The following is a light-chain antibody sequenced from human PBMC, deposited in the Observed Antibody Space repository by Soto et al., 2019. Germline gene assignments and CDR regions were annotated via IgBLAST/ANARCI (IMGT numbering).Light chain of an antibody. CDR3: QQYATLPPRT. CDR2: GAS. CDR1: QSVSNNF. V-gene: IGKV3-20*01. J-gene: IGKJ1*01. Sequence: EIVLTQSPGTLSLSLGERATLSCRASQSVSNNFLAWYQQKPGQAPRLLIYGASSRATGIPDRFSGSGSGQDFTLTISRLETEDFGVYHCQQYATLPPRTFVQGTMADI.